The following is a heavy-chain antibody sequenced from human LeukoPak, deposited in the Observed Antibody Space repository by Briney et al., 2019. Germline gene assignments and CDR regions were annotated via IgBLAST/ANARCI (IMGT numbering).Heavy chain of an antibody. J-gene: IGHJ4*02. CDR2: ITSKTYDETT. Sequence: AGGSLRLSCTAPGFTLRDYAMSWVRQAPGKGLEWVGFITSKTYDETTDYAASVKGRFTISRDDSKSIAYRQMNSLKSEDRAVYYCSRHIVGARTFFDYWGQGALVTVSS. V-gene: IGHV3-49*04. CDR1: GFTLRDYA. CDR3: SRHIVGARTFFDY. D-gene: IGHD1-26*01.